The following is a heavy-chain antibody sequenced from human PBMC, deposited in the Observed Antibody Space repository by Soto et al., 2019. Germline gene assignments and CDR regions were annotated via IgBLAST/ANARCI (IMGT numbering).Heavy chain of an antibody. V-gene: IGHV4-39*01. Sequence: QLQLQESGPGLVKPSATLSLTCTVSGGSISSRSYYWGWLRQPPGKGLEWIGSIYYSWSTYYNPSLKSRVTISVDTAKNQFSLKLSSVTAADTAVYYCARLGYCTNGVCYRNAFDSWGQGTMVTVSS. CDR3: ARLGYCTNGVCYRNAFDS. J-gene: IGHJ3*02. D-gene: IGHD2-8*01. CDR2: IYYSWST. CDR1: GGSISSRSYY.